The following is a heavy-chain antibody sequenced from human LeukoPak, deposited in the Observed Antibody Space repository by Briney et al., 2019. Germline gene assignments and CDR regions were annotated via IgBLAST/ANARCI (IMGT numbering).Heavy chain of an antibody. CDR2: INPNSGGT. D-gene: IGHD2-2*01. CDR3: ARDLTSYCSSTSCYLPYYYYYYYMDV. CDR1: GYTFTGYY. J-gene: IGHJ6*03. Sequence: ASVKVSCKASGYTFTGYYMHWVRQAPGQGLEWMGWINPNSGGTNYAQKFQGRVTMTRDTSISTAYMELSRLRSDDTAVYYCARDLTSYCSSTSCYLPYYYYYYYMDVWGKGTTVTVSS. V-gene: IGHV1-2*02.